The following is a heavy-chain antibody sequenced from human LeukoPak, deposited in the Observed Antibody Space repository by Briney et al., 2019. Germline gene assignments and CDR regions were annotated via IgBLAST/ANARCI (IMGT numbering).Heavy chain of an antibody. CDR1: GFTFSSYS. CDR3: ASGDWTTFDY. V-gene: IGHV3-21*01. Sequence: GGSLRLSCAASGFTFSSYSMSWVRQAPGKGLEWVSSISSSSSPIYYADSVKGRFTISRDNAKNSLYLQMNSLRTEDTVVYYCASGDWTTFDYWGQGTLVTVSS. CDR2: ISSSSSPI. J-gene: IGHJ4*02. D-gene: IGHD3/OR15-3a*01.